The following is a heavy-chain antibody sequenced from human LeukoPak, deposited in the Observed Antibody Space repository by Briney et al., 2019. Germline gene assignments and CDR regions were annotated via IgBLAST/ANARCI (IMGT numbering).Heavy chain of an antibody. CDR3: ARTRFLEWEDFDY. J-gene: IGHJ4*02. CDR1: GYSFTSYW. CDR2: IYPGDSDT. V-gene: IGHV5-51*01. D-gene: IGHD3-3*01. Sequence: PGESLKISCKGSGYSFTSYWIGWVRQMPGKGLEWMGIIYPGDSDTRYSPSFQPQVTISADKSISTAYLQWSSLKASDTAMYYCARTRFLEWEDFDYWGQGTLVTVSS.